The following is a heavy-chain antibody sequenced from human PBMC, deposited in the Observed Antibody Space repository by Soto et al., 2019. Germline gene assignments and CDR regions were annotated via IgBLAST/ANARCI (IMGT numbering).Heavy chain of an antibody. CDR2: INNDGTGI. Sequence: EVQLVESGGGLVQPGGSLRLSCAASGFTFSDYRMHWVRQAPGKGLVWVSRINNDGTGITYADSVKGRFTISRDNAKNTLYLQMSSLRAEDTAVYYCTRDGGGLAYRGQGTLVTVSS. D-gene: IGHD3-10*01. CDR3: TRDGGGLAY. V-gene: IGHV3-74*01. J-gene: IGHJ4*02. CDR1: GFTFSDYR.